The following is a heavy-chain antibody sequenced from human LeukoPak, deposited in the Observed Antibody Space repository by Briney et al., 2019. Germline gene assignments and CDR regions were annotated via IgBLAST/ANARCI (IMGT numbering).Heavy chain of an antibody. CDR2: IRGGGKT. CDR1: GFSFSTYA. V-gene: IGHV3-23*01. Sequence: QTGGSLRLSCAASGFSFSTYAMSWVRQAPARGPEWVSSIRGGGKTFYADSVKGRFTLSRDDSRNTVYLQLNNLRVEDTAIYYCAKANWVSNADAVWWGQGTQVTVSS. D-gene: IGHD3-16*01. CDR3: AKANWVSNADAVW. J-gene: IGHJ4*02.